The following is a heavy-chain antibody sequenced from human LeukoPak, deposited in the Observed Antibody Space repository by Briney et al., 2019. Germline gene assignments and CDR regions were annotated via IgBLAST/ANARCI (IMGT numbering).Heavy chain of an antibody. CDR1: GYTFSGYH. V-gene: IGHV1-18*04. J-gene: IGHJ4*02. Sequence: GASVKVSCKASGYTFSGYHMHWVRQAPGQGLEWMGWISANNGNTKYAQKFQGRVTMTTDTSTSTAYMELRSLRSDDTAVYYCARFILTGYYAYHFDYWGQGTLVSVSS. D-gene: IGHD3-9*01. CDR3: ARFILTGYYAYHFDY. CDR2: ISANNGNT.